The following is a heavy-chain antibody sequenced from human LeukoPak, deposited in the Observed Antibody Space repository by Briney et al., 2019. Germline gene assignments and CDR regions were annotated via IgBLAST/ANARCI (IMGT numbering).Heavy chain of an antibody. Sequence: GSLRLSCAASGFTFSSYGMHWVRQAPGKGLEWVAVIWYDGSNKYCADSVKGRFTISRDNSKNTLYLQMNSLRVEDTAAYYCAKAAAAGPALLDYWGQGTLVTVSS. D-gene: IGHD6-13*01. V-gene: IGHV3-33*06. CDR1: GFTFSSYG. CDR2: IWYDGSNK. J-gene: IGHJ4*02. CDR3: AKAAAAGPALLDY.